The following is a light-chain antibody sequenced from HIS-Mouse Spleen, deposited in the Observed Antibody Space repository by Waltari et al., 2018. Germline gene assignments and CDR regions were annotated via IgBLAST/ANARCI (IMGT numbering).Light chain of an antibody. CDR2: AAS. CDR1: QGISSY. V-gene: IGKV1-9*01. Sequence: DIQLTQSPSFLSASVGDRVTITCRASQGISSYLAWYQQKPGNAPKLLIYAASTLQSGVPSRFSGSGSGTEFTLTISSLQPEDFATNYCQQLNSYPPTFGQGTKVEIK. CDR3: QQLNSYPPT. J-gene: IGKJ1*01.